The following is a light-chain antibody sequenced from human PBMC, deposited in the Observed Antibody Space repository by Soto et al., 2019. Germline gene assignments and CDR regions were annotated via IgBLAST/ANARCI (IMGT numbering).Light chain of an antibody. Sequence: TQSPATPSVSPGGKATPSCRASQSVSSNLAWYQQKPGQAPRLLIYGASRGATGIPDRFSGRGSGTDFTLTISRLEPEDFAVYYCQQYGSSFTITFGQGTRLEIK. V-gene: IGKV3-20*01. CDR1: QSVSSN. CDR3: QQYGSSFTIT. CDR2: GAS. J-gene: IGKJ5*01.